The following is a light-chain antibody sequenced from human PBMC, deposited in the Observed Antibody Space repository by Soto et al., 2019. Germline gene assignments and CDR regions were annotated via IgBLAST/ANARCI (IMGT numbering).Light chain of an antibody. J-gene: IGLJ1*01. CDR3: GAYTRISIYV. Sequence: QSALTQPASVSGSPGQWITISRTGTSSDVGGYNYVSWYQQHPGKAPKLMISDVSNRPSGVSNHFSGSKSGNTASLTISGRQAEGEADYYCGAYTRISIYVFGSGSKLTVL. CDR1: SSDVGGYNY. CDR2: DVS. V-gene: IGLV2-14*03.